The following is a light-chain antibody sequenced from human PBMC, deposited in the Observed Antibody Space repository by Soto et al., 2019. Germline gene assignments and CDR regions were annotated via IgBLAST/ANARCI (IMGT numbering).Light chain of an antibody. J-gene: IGKJ3*01. CDR3: QQYNSYSMIT. CDR2: KAS. CDR1: QSISSW. V-gene: IGKV1-5*03. Sequence: DIQMTQSPSTLSASVGDRVTITCRASQSISSWLAWYQQKPGKAPKLLIYKASSLESGVPSRFSGSGSGTEFTLTISSLQPDDFATYYCQQYNSYSMITFGPGTKVEIK.